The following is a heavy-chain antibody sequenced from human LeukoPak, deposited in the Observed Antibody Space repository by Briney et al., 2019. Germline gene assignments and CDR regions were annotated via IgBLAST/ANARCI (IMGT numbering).Heavy chain of an antibody. CDR2: INHSGST. V-gene: IGHV4-34*01. D-gene: IGHD3-10*01. CDR1: GGSFSGYY. J-gene: IGHJ4*02. Sequence: SETLSLTCAVSGGSFSGYYWSWIRQPPGKGLEWIGEINHSGSTNYNPSLKSRVTISVDTSKNQFSLKLSSVTAADTAVYYCARRKTTMVRGVIDYWGQGTLVTVSS. CDR3: ARRKTTMVRGVIDY.